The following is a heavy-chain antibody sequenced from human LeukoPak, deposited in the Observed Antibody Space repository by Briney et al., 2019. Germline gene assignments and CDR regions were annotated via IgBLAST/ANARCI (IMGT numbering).Heavy chain of an antibody. CDR1: GASISGHY. J-gene: IGHJ3*02. CDR2: ISYIGSN. V-gene: IGHV4-59*11. D-gene: IGHD1-14*01. Sequence: NASETLSLTCTVSGASISGHYLTWLRQPPGKGREWIGYISYIGSNNYNPSLKRGVTISEKTSRNQFSLKLSSVTAADTAVYYCARDKISINAFDMWGQGTMVTVSS. CDR3: ARDKISINAFDM.